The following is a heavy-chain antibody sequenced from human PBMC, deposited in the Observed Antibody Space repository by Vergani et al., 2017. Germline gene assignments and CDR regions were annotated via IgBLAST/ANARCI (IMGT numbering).Heavy chain of an antibody. Sequence: QVQLQQWGAGLLKPSETLSLTCAVYGGSFSGYYWNWIRQPPGKGLEWIGEINHSGSTNYNPSLKSRVTISVDTSKNQFSLKLSSVTAADTAVYYCARVHPGRSYSYYYYYMDVWGKGTTVTVSS. CDR2: INHSGST. D-gene: IGHD1-26*01. CDR1: GGSFSGYY. V-gene: IGHV4-34*01. CDR3: ARVHPGRSYSYYYYYMDV. J-gene: IGHJ6*03.